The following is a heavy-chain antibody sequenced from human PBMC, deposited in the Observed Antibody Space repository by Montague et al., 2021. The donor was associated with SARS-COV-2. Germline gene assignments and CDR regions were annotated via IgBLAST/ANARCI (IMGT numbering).Heavy chain of an antibody. V-gene: IGHV4-39*01. Sequence: SETLSLTCTVSGGSISDSSLYWGWIRQPPGRGLECVGSIFYNGRTYYNPSLRSRVTISVDTSKNQFSLKLTSVTASDTAVYYCAQGILEWSEGEGGDYWGLGTLVTVSS. CDR2: IFYNGRT. D-gene: IGHD3-3*01. CDR1: GGSISDSSLY. CDR3: AQGILEWSEGEGGDY. J-gene: IGHJ4*02.